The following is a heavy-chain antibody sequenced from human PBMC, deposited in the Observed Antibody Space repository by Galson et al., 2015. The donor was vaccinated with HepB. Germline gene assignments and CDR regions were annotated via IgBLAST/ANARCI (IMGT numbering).Heavy chain of an antibody. J-gene: IGHJ6*02. D-gene: IGHD4-17*01. Sequence: SVKVSCKASGGTFSSYAISWVRQAPGQGLEWMGGIIPIFGTANYAQKFQGRVTITADESTSTAYMELSSLRSEDTAVYYCARRATTVANYYYYGMDVWGQGTTVTVSS. CDR3: ARRATTVANYYYYGMDV. V-gene: IGHV1-69*13. CDR2: IIPIFGTA. CDR1: GGTFSSYA.